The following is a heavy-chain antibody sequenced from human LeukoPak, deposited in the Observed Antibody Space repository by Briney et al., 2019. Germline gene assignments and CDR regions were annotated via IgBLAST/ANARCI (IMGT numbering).Heavy chain of an antibody. CDR3: ARGRRGYYGSGSYYRWFDP. Sequence: SETLSLTCAVHGGSFSGYYWSWIRQPPGKGLEWIGEINHSGSTNYNPSLKSRVTISVDTSKNQFSLKLSSVTAADTAVYYCARGRRGYYGSGSYYRWFDPWGQGTLVTVSS. V-gene: IGHV4-34*01. J-gene: IGHJ5*02. CDR1: GGSFSGYY. D-gene: IGHD3-10*01. CDR2: INHSGST.